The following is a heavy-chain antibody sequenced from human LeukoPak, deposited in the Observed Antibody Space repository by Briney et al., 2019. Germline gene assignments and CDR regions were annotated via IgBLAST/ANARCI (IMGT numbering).Heavy chain of an antibody. CDR2: IYYSGST. V-gene: IGHV4-30-4*08. J-gene: IGHJ5*02. Sequence: PSETLSLTCTVSGGSISSGDYYWSRIRQPPGKGLEWIGYIYYSGSTYYNPSLKSRVTISVDTSKNQFSLKLSSVTAADTAVYYCARLDGLRGYCSSTSCDAIPPVDPWGQGTLVTVSS. D-gene: IGHD2-2*01. CDR3: ARLDGLRGYCSSTSCDAIPPVDP. CDR1: GGSISSGDYY.